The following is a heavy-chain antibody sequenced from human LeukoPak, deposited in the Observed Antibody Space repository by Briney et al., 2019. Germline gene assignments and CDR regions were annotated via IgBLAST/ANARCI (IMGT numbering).Heavy chain of an antibody. CDR1: GFTFSTYW. Sequence: PGGSLRLSCAASGFTFSTYWMSWVRQAPGKGLVWVANIKQDGSEKYYLDSVKGRFTISRDNAKNSLYLQMNSLRAEDTAVYFCTREAAAGIDYWGQGTLVTVSS. CDR3: TREAAAGIDY. D-gene: IGHD6-13*01. J-gene: IGHJ4*02. CDR2: IKQDGSEK. V-gene: IGHV3-7*01.